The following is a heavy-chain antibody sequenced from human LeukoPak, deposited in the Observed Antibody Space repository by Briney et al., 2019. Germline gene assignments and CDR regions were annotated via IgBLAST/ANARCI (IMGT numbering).Heavy chain of an antibody. V-gene: IGHV4-39*01. J-gene: IGHJ5*02. Sequence: SETLSLTCTVSGGSISSTNYYWGWIRQSPGKGLEWIGSISYTGNTFYNPSLRSRVTISVDTSKNQFFLELSSVTAADTAVHYCVRHTWFGTRHWFDPWGQGILVTVSS. CDR2: ISYTGNT. CDR1: GGSISSTNYY. D-gene: IGHD3-10*01. CDR3: VRHTWFGTRHWFDP.